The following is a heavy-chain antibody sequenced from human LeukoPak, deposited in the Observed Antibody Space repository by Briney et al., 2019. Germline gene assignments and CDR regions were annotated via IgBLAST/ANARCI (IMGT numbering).Heavy chain of an antibody. CDR1: GCSISSYY. CDR2: IYCSGST. V-gene: IGHV4-59*01. CDR3: ARDGSPAGYYFDY. J-gene: IGHJ4*02. D-gene: IGHD2-2*01. Sequence: RSSETLFLTCTVSGCSISSYYWSWIRQPPGKGLEWVGYIYCSGSTNYNPSRKSRVTISVDTSKNQFSLKLSSVTAADTAVYYCARDGSPAGYYFDYWGQGTLVTVSS.